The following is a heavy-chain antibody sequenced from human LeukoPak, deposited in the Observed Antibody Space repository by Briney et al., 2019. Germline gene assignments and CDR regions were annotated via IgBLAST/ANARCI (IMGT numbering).Heavy chain of an antibody. Sequence: PGGSLRLSCAASGFTFSSYSMNWVRQAPGKGLEWVSYISSSSSTIYYADSVKGRFTISRDNAKNSLYLQMNSLRAEDTAVYYCARDFTYYDILTGYGMGVWGQGTTVTVSS. D-gene: IGHD3-9*01. CDR3: ARDFTYYDILTGYGMGV. CDR2: ISSSSSTI. J-gene: IGHJ6*02. CDR1: GFTFSSYS. V-gene: IGHV3-48*01.